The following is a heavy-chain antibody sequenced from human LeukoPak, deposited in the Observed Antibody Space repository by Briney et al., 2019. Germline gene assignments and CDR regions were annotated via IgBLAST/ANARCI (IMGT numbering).Heavy chain of an antibody. V-gene: IGHV1-69*13. CDR3: ARGKDQLAAASYMDV. Sequence: ASVKVSCKASGGTFSSYAISWVRQAPGQGLEWMGGIIPIFGTANYAQKFQGRVTITADESTSTAYMELSSLRSEDTAVYYCARGKDQLAAASYMDVWGKGTTVTVSS. CDR2: IIPIFGTA. J-gene: IGHJ6*03. CDR1: GGTFSSYA. D-gene: IGHD6-13*01.